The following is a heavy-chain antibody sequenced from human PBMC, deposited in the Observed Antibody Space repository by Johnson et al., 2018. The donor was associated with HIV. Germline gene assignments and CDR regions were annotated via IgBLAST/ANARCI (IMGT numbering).Heavy chain of an antibody. D-gene: IGHD6-19*01. V-gene: IGHV3-74*02. J-gene: IGHJ3*02. Sequence: VQLVESGGGVVQPGKSLRLSCAASGFTFSSYWMHWVRQAPGKGLVWVSRINNDGSSTTYADSVKGRFTISRDNAKNTLYLQMNSLRADDTAVYYCVRPFQWLDAVDIWGQGTMVTVSS. CDR3: VRPFQWLDAVDI. CDR1: GFTFSSYW. CDR2: INNDGSST.